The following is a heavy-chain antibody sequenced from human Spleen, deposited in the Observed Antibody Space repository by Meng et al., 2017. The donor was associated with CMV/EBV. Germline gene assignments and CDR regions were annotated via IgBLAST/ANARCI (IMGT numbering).Heavy chain of an antibody. D-gene: IGHD3-22*01. J-gene: IGHJ6*02. V-gene: IGHV3-21*01. CDR3: ARDPSGLLKNTLWGGMDV. CDR2: ISSSGSYI. CDR1: GFTFTYYS. Sequence: GGSLRLSCAASGFTFTYYSMNWVRQAPGKGLEWVSSISSSGSYIYYADSVKDRFTISRDNAKNSLYLQMNSLRAEDTAVYYCARDPSGLLKNTLWGGMDVWGQGTTVTVSS.